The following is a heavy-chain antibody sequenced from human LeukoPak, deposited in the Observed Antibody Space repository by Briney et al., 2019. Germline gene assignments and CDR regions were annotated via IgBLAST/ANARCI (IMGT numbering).Heavy chain of an antibody. V-gene: IGHV3-7*05. D-gene: IGHD6-19*01. CDR3: ARVGIAVAGAFDY. Sequence: GGSLRLSCAASGFTFSSYWMSWVRQAPGKGLEWVANIKQDGSEKYYVDSVKGRFTISRDNAKNSLYPQMNSLRAEDTAVYYCARVGIAVAGAFDYWGQGTLVTVSS. CDR1: GFTFSSYW. CDR2: IKQDGSEK. J-gene: IGHJ4*02.